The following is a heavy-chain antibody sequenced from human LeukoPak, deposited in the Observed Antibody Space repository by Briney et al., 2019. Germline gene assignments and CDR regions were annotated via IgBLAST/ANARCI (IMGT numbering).Heavy chain of an antibody. V-gene: IGHV3-11*01. D-gene: IGHD2-8*01. CDR2: ISSSGSTI. CDR1: GFTFSDYY. Sequence: GGSLRLSCAASGFTFSDYYMSWIRQAPGKGLEWVSYISSSGSTIYYADSVKGRFTISRDNAKNSLYLQMNSLRAEATAVYYCARTPVSDYYYYGMDVWGQGTTVTVSS. J-gene: IGHJ6*02. CDR3: ARTPVSDYYYYGMDV.